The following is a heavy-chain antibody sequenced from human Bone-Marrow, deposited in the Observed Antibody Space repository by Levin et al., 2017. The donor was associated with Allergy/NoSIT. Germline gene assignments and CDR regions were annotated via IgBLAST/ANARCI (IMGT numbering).Heavy chain of an antibody. CDR2: MNPNSGNT. Sequence: ASVKVSCKASGYTFTSYDINWVRQATGQGLEWMGWMNPNSGNTGYAQKFQGRVTMTRNTSISTAYMELSSLRSEDTAVYYCVRPTPDLRTYFDSWGQGTLVTVSS. J-gene: IGHJ4*02. V-gene: IGHV1-8*01. CDR1: GYTFTSYD. CDR3: VRPTPDLRTYFDS.